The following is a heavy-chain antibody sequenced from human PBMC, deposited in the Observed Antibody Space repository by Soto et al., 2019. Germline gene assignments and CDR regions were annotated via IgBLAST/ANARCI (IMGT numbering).Heavy chain of an antibody. Sequence: GGSLRLSCAASGFTFSGSAMHWVRQASGKGLEWVGRIRSKANSYATAYAASVKGRFTISRDDSKNTAYLQMNSLKTEDTAVYYCTSPQFPAAMPYYYYYYYMDVWGKGTTVTVSS. V-gene: IGHV3-73*01. CDR2: IRSKANSYAT. CDR3: TSPQFPAAMPYYYYYYYMDV. CDR1: GFTFSGSA. D-gene: IGHD2-2*01. J-gene: IGHJ6*03.